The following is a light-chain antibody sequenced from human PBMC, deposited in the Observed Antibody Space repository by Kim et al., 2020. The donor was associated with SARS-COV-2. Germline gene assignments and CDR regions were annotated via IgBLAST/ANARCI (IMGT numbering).Light chain of an antibody. CDR3: QQF. J-gene: IGKJ4*01. CDR1: QSISSW. CDR2: KAS. Sequence: SPSTLSASVGDRVTITCRASQSISSWLAWYQQKPGKAPKLLIYKASSLESGVPSRFSGSGSGTEFTLTISSLQPDDFATYYCQQFFGGGTKVDIK. V-gene: IGKV1-5*03.